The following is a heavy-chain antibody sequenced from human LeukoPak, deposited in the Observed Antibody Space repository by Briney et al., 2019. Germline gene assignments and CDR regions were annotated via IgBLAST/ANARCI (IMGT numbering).Heavy chain of an antibody. CDR1: GFTFSSYA. CDR3: AKDLYLYDYVWGSYQDY. CDR2: ISGSGGST. D-gene: IGHD3-16*02. Sequence: PGGSLRLSCAASGFTFSSYAMSWVRQAPGEGLEWVSAISGSGGSTYYANSVKGRFTISRDNSKNTLYLQMNSLRAEDTAVYYCAKDLYLYDYVWGSYQDYWGQGTLVTVSS. J-gene: IGHJ4*02. V-gene: IGHV3-23*01.